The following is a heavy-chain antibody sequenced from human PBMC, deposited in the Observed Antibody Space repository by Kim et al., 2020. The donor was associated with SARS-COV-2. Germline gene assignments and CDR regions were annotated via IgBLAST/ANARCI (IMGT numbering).Heavy chain of an antibody. CDR1: GGTFNRYS. J-gene: IGHJ6*03. Sequence: SVKVSCKASGGTFNRYSFNWIRAAPGQGLEWMGRILPNLTNTNYGQNFEGRLAITADDSTSTVYMELSGLTSDDTAVYYCATIGGVPAVTAVFDGWGKG. CDR2: ILPNLTNT. V-gene: IGHV1-69*13. CDR3: ATIGGVPAVTAVFDG. D-gene: IGHD3-10*01.